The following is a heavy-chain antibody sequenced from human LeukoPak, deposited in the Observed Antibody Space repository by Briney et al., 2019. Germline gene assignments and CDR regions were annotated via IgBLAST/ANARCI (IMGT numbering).Heavy chain of an antibody. CDR2: ICYDGRNK. J-gene: IGHJ4*02. CDR1: GFTFSSYG. CDR3: AHRGVAGSFDY. D-gene: IGHD6-19*01. Sequence: GGTLRLSCAVSGFTFSSYGMPWGRRSPGQAREEWTGICYDGRNKYYADSVKCRFTISRDKSKNTLYLQMNSLTADDPAVYYWAHRGVAGSFDYWGQRTLVTVSS. V-gene: IGHV3-33*01.